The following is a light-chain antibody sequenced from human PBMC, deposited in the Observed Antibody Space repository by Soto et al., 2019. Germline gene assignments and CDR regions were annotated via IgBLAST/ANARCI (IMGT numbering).Light chain of an antibody. V-gene: IGKV1-9*01. CDR1: QGISSY. Sequence: DIPLTQSPSFLSASVGDRVTITCRASQGISSYLAWYQQKPGKAPKLLIYAASTLQSGVPSRFSGSGSGTEFTLTISSLQPEDFATYYCQQLNSRGFTFGPGTKVDIK. J-gene: IGKJ3*01. CDR3: QQLNSRGFT. CDR2: AAS.